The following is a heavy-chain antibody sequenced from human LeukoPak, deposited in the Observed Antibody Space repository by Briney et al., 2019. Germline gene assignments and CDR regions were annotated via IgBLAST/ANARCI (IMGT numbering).Heavy chain of an antibody. J-gene: IGHJ4*01. CDR1: GFTVSNNY. V-gene: IGHV3-53*01. D-gene: IGHD5-12*01. Sequence: AGGSLMHSCAASGFTVSNNYMTWVRQAPGKGLEWVSVIDSGGNTYYADSVKGRFIISRDNSKNTVFLQLNSLRAEDTAVYYCARVHSGYHSFDYWGNGTLVTVSA. CDR2: IDSGGNT. CDR3: ARVHSGYHSFDY.